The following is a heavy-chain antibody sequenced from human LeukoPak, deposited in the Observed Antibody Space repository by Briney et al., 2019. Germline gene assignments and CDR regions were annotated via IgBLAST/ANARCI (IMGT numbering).Heavy chain of an antibody. CDR3: ARYLGYCSGNNCYSGRFDP. J-gene: IGHJ5*02. V-gene: IGHV4-39*06. CDR2: IYYSGST. D-gene: IGHD2-15*01. CDR1: GGSISSSSYY. Sequence: SETLSLTCTVSGGSISSSSYYWGWIRQPPGKGLEWIGSIYYSGSTYYNPSLKSRVSISVDTSKNQFTLKLSSLTAADTAVYFCARYLGYCSGNNCYSGRFDPWGQGTLVAVSS.